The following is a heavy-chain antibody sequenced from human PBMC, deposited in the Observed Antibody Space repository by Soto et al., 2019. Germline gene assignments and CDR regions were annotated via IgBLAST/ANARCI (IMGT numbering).Heavy chain of an antibody. CDR1: SGSINSFY. V-gene: IGHV4-4*07. D-gene: IGHD1-7*01. J-gene: IGHJ4*02. CDR3: ARDRIIGTSYSDY. Sequence: SETLSLTCTVSSGSINSFYWSWIRQPAGKGLEWIGRIHSSGTTNYNPSLKSRVTMSVDTSRNQFSLKLTSVTAADTAVYYCARDRIIGTSYSDYCGQGVLVTV. CDR2: IHSSGTT.